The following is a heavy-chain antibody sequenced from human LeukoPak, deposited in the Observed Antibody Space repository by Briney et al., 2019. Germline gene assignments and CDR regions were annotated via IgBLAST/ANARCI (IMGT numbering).Heavy chain of an antibody. CDR2: ISGSGGST. CDR3: AKGGSGDCYSH. J-gene: IGHJ4*02. V-gene: IGHV3-23*01. Sequence: PGGSLRLSCAASGFTFSGYAMSWVRQAPGKGLEWVSVISGSGGSTHYADSVKGRFTISRDNSKNTLSLQMKSLRAEDTAVYYCAKGGSGDCYSHWGQGTLVTVSS. D-gene: IGHD2-21*02. CDR1: GFTFSGYA.